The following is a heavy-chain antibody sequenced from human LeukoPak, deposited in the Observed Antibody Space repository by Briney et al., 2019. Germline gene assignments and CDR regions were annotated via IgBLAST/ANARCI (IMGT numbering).Heavy chain of an antibody. D-gene: IGHD3-10*01. J-gene: IGHJ4*02. Sequence: ASVKVSCKASGYPFSSLGITWVRQAPGQGLEWMGWISANNGNTNYAQKLQGRVTVTTDTSTSIAYMELRSLRSDDPAVYYCAREGTAGRYYFDYWGQGTLVTVSS. V-gene: IGHV1-18*01. CDR2: ISANNGNT. CDR3: AREGTAGRYYFDY. CDR1: GYPFSSLG.